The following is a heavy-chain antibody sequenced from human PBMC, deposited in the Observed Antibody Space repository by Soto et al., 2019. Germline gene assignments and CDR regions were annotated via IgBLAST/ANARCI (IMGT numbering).Heavy chain of an antibody. J-gene: IGHJ4*02. V-gene: IGHV2-5*02. CDR1: GFSLSTSGAG. Sequence: QITLKESGPTLVKPTQTLTLTCTFSGFSLSTSGAGVAWIRQPPPKALEWLAVVYWDDDKRYSPSLKSRLTITKDTSKNQVVLNMTNMDPMDTATYYCAYRLYAGWLTGSYYDYWGPGTLVTVSS. CDR2: VYWDDDK. CDR3: AYRLYAGWLTGSYYDY. D-gene: IGHD7-27*01.